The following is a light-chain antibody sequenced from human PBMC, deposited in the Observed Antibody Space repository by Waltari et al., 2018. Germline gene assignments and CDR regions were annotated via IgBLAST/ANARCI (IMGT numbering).Light chain of an antibody. CDR1: PGFSSRY. V-gene: IGKV3-20*01. CDR2: VAS. CDR3: QQYHISPQT. Sequence: EIVLTQSPGTLSLSPGERATLSCRASPGFSSRYVAWYQQKPGQAPRLLIYVASSRATGIPGRFSGSGSGTDFTLTISRLEAEDFAVYYCQQYHISPQTFGQGTKVEIK. J-gene: IGKJ1*01.